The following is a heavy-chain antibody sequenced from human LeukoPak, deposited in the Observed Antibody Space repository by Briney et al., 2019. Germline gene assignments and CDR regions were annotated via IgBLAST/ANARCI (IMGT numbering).Heavy chain of an antibody. CDR2: LSGSSGNS. Sequence: QPGGSLRLSCAASGFTCSSYAMSWVRQAPGKGLEGVSVLSGSSGNSYYADPVKGRFTITRDNAKNRLYLQMNSLRAEDTAIYYCAKTINSTNYKVWFDPWGQGTLVTVSS. D-gene: IGHD2-2*01. CDR3: AKTINSTNYKVWFDP. J-gene: IGHJ5*02. V-gene: IGHV3-23*01. CDR1: GFTCSSYA.